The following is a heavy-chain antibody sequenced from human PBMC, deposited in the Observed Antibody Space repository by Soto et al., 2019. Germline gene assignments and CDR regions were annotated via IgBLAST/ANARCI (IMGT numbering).Heavy chain of an antibody. D-gene: IGHD3-22*01. Sequence: SVKVSCKTSGYTFSAYYMHWVRQAPGQGLEWMGWINPKSGGTLYAQKFQGRVTMTRDTSISTAYMELSRLRSDDTAVYYCARGGTFAYDTSGYAVYWGQGTLVTVSS. CDR2: INPKSGGT. CDR1: GYTFSAYY. J-gene: IGHJ4*02. V-gene: IGHV1-2*02. CDR3: ARGGTFAYDTSGYAVY.